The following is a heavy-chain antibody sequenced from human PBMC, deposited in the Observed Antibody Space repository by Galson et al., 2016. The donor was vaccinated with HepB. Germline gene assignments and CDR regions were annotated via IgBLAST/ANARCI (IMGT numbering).Heavy chain of an antibody. V-gene: IGHV3-15*01. CDR2: VKSPTDSGTT. Sequence: SLRLSCAASGLSFNNAWMSWVRQAPGKGQEWVGRVKSPTDSGTTDDAATVKGRFGISRNDPKNTLYLHMNSLETEDTAVYYCTKVRSTGGRGRPYWGQGTLVTVSS. D-gene: IGHD5/OR15-5a*01. J-gene: IGHJ4*02. CDR3: TKVRSTGGRGRPY. CDR1: GLSFNNAW.